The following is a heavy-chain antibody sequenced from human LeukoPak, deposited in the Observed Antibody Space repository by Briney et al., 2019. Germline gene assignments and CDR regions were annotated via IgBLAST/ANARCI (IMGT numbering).Heavy chain of an antibody. CDR2: IYYSGST. Sequence: SETLSLTCIVSGGSISNYYWSWIRQPPGKGLEWIGYIYYSGSTIYNPSLKSRVTISVDTSKNQFSLKLSSVTAADTAVYYCARLPRRVTSLDYWGQGTLVTVSS. J-gene: IGHJ4*02. V-gene: IGHV4-59*08. CDR3: ARLPRRVTSLDY. CDR1: GGSISNYY. D-gene: IGHD2-21*02.